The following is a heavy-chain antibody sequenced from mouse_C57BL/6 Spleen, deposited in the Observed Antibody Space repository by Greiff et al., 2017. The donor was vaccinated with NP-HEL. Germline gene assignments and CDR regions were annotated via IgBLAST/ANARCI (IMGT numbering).Heavy chain of an antibody. CDR2: IDPSDSYT. D-gene: IGHD5-1*01. V-gene: IGHV1-50*01. CDR1: GYTFTSYW. Sequence: QVQLQQPGAELVKPGASVKLSCKASGYTFTSYWMQWVKQRPGQGLEWIGEIDPSDSYTNYNQKFKGKATLTVDTSSSKAYMQLSSLTSEDSAVYYWASKDSTCKPNGGKGTLVTVSA. J-gene: IGHJ3*01. CDR3: ASKDSTCKPN.